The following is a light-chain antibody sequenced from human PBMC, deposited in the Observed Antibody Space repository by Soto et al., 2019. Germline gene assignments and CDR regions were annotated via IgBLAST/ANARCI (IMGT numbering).Light chain of an antibody. CDR2: GAF. V-gene: IGKV3-20*01. J-gene: IGKJ2*01. CDR3: QQYGSSPRT. Sequence: EIVLTQSPGTLSLSPGERATLSCRTSQTVSGSYLAWYQQKPGQAPRLLIYGAFNRAAGIPDRFSGSGSGTDFTLTLSRLEPEDFALYYCQQYGSSPRTFGQGTKLE. CDR1: QTVSGSY.